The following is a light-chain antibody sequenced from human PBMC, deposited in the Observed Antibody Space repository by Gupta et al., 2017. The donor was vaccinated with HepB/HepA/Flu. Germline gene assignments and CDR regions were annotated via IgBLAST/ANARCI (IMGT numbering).Light chain of an antibody. Sequence: QLVLTHSPSASASLGVSVKITGPPRGVHSDFAIALHQQQPERVPRYLMKINSDGSHDKGVGIPDRFSGASSGADRYLTISSLQAEDEADYYCQTWGTGVRHVLFGAGTKLTVL. V-gene: IGLV4-69*01. CDR1: GVHSDFA. CDR3: QTWGTGVRHVL. J-gene: IGLJ2*01. CDR2: INSDGSH.